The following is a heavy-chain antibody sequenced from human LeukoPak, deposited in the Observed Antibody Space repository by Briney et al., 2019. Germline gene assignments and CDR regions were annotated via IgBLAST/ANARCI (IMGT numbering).Heavy chain of an antibody. CDR3: ARGLTT. V-gene: IGHV4-34*01. CDR1: GGSFSGYY. J-gene: IGHJ4*02. Sequence: SETLSLTCAVYGGSFSGYYWSWTRQPPGKGLEWIGEINHSGSTNYNPSLKSRVTISVDTSKNQFSLKLSSVTAADTAVYYCARGLTTWGQGTLVTVSS. CDR2: INHSGST. D-gene: IGHD4-17*01.